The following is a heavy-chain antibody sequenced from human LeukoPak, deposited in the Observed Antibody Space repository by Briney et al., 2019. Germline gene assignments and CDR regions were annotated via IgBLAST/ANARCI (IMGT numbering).Heavy chain of an antibody. V-gene: IGHV4-34*01. CDR3: AIRRRGFGP. Sequence: PSETLSLTCAVYGGSFSGYYWSWIRQPPGKGLEWIGEINHSGSTNYNPSLKSQVTISVDTSKNQFSLKLSSVTAADTAVYYCAIRRRGFGPWGQGTLVTVSS. J-gene: IGHJ5*02. CDR2: INHSGST. CDR1: GGSFSGYY.